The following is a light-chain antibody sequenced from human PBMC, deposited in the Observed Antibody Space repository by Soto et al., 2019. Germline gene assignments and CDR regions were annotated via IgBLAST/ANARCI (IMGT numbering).Light chain of an antibody. Sequence: EIAMTQSPATLSGSPGERATLSCRASQSVSTNLAWYQQKPGQAPRLLIYGASTRATGIPARFSGSGSGTECTLTISSLQSDDFALYYCQQYTNRPPWTFGQGTKG. J-gene: IGKJ1*01. CDR1: QSVSTN. V-gene: IGKV3-15*01. CDR3: QQYTNRPPWT. CDR2: GAS.